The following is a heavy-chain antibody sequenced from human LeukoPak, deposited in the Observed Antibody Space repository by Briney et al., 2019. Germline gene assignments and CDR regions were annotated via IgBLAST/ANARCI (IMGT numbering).Heavy chain of an antibody. J-gene: IGHJ4*02. V-gene: IGHV4-39*01. Sequence: SETLSLACTASGGSISSSSYYWGGIRQPPGKGVEWIGSIYYSGSTYYNPSLKSRVTISVDTSKNQFSLKLSSVTAADTAVYYCARHEVPSIAARLDYWRQGTLVTVSS. CDR2: IYYSGST. D-gene: IGHD6-6*01. CDR3: ARHEVPSIAARLDY. CDR1: GGSISSSSYY.